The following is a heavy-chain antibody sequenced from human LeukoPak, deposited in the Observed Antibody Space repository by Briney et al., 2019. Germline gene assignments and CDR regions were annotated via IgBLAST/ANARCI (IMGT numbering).Heavy chain of an antibody. Sequence: PGGSLRLSCAAPGFTFSSCALNWVRQAPGKGLEWVSTVSVNGGTTYYADSVKGRFTISRDNSKNTLYLQMNSLRAEDTAVYFCAKELHGSGNYAFDYWGQGTLVTVSS. CDR3: AKELHGSGNYAFDY. D-gene: IGHD3-10*01. V-gene: IGHV3-23*01. CDR1: GFTFSSCA. J-gene: IGHJ4*02. CDR2: VSVNGGTT.